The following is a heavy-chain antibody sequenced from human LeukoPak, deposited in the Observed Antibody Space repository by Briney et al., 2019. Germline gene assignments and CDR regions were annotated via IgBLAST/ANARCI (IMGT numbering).Heavy chain of an antibody. V-gene: IGHV3-48*01. Sequence: PGGSLRLSCAASAFTFNSYTMNWVRQAPGKGLEGISYISSTGTTIYYADSVKGRFTISRDNAKNSLYLQMNSLRAEATGLYFCARDLGSGDHGLLVWGQGTLLTVSS. CDR3: ARDLGSGDHGLLV. D-gene: IGHD2-21*02. CDR1: AFTFNSYT. J-gene: IGHJ4*02. CDR2: ISSTGTTI.